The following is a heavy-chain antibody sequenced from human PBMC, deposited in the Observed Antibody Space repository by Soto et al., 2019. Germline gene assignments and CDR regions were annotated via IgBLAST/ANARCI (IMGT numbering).Heavy chain of an antibody. D-gene: IGHD6-13*01. V-gene: IGHV3-64*01. Sequence: EVQLVESGGGLVQPGGSLRLSCAASGFTFGSYPMHWVRQAPGKGLEYVSAISTNGDSTFYANSVKARLTISGDNSKNILYLQMGSLRAEDMGVYYGAREGMSRPRWVFDYWGQGTLVTASP. CDR2: ISTNGDST. J-gene: IGHJ4*02. CDR1: GFTFGSYP. CDR3: AREGMSRPRWVFDY.